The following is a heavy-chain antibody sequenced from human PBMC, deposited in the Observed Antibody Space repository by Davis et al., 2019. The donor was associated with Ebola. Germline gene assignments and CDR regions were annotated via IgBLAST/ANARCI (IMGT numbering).Heavy chain of an antibody. Sequence: GESLKIPCAAPGFTFRSYGLHWVRPAPGKGLAWVTVISHDGSNKYYADSVKGRFTISRDNSKNTLYLQMNSLRDEETAVYYCGRDPALVVTGGGWFFGLWGRGTLVTVSS. CDR1: GFTFRSYG. D-gene: IGHD2-21*02. CDR2: ISHDGSNK. CDR3: GRDPALVVTGGGWFFGL. V-gene: IGHV3-30*03. J-gene: IGHJ2*01.